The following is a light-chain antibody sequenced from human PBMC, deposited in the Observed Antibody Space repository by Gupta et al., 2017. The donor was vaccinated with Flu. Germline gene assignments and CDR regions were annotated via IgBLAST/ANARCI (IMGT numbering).Light chain of an antibody. CDR2: GDS. J-gene: IGLJ3*02. V-gene: IGLV3-10*01. CDR3: YSTDSSGDHRV. CDR1: ALTRKY. Sequence: GQTATITCSGDALTRKYAYWYQQKAGQAPVLVIYGDSKRPSGIPERFSGSISGTVPTLTISGAQVEDEADYYCYSTDSSGDHRVFGGGTKLTVL.